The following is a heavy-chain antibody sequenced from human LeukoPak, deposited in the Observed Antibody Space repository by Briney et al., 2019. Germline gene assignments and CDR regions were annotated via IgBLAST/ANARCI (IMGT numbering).Heavy chain of an antibody. Sequence: SETLSLTCTVSGGSISSYYWSWIRQPPGKGLEWIGYIYYSGSTNYNPSLKSRVTVSVDTSKNQFSLKLSSVTAADTAVYYCATCLLPSGGYFDYWGQGTLVTVSS. D-gene: IGHD6-19*01. J-gene: IGHJ4*02. CDR1: GGSISSYY. V-gene: IGHV4-59*01. CDR3: ATCLLPSGGYFDY. CDR2: IYYSGST.